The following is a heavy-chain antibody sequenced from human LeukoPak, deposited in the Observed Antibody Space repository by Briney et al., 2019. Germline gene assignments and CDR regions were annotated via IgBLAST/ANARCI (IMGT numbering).Heavy chain of an antibody. CDR3: AKGGHYYYYGMDV. CDR2: ISGSGSST. J-gene: IGHJ6*02. Sequence: GGSLRLSCAASGFTFSSYAMSWVRQAPGKGLEWVSAISGSGSSTYYSDSVKGRFTIPRDNSKNTLYLQVNSLRAEDTAVYYCAKGGHYYYYGMDVWGQGTTVTVSS. CDR1: GFTFSSYA. D-gene: IGHD3-16*01. V-gene: IGHV3-23*01.